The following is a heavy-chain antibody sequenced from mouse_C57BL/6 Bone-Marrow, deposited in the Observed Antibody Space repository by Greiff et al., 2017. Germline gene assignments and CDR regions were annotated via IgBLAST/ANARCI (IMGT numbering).Heavy chain of an antibody. D-gene: IGHD1-1*01. CDR2: INPNNGGT. Sequence: EVQLQQSGPELVKPGASVKISCKASGYTFTDYYMNWVKQSHGKSLEWIGDINPNNGGTSYNQKFKGKATLTVDQSSSTAYMELRILASEDSAVSYCARPPTTVVAHWYFDVWGTGTTVTVSS. V-gene: IGHV1-26*01. J-gene: IGHJ1*03. CDR3: ARPPTTVVAHWYFDV. CDR1: GYTFTDYY.